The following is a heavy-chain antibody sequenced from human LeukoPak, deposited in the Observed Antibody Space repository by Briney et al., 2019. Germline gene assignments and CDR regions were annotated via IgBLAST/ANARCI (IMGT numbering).Heavy chain of an antibody. V-gene: IGHV1-2*02. CDR2: INPNSGDT. CDR1: GYTFTGYY. D-gene: IGHD3-9*01. J-gene: IGHJ4*02. CDR3: VTKYYGIFTGYDY. Sequence: ASVKVSCKASGYTFTGYYMHWVRQAPGQGLEWMGLINPNSGDTKYAQEFQGRVTMTRATSISTAYMELSRLKSGDTAVYDCVTKYYGIFTGYDYWGQGALVTVSS.